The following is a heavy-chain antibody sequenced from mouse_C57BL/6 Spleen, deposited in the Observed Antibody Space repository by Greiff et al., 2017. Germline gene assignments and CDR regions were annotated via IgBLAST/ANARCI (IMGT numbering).Heavy chain of an antibody. V-gene: IGHV1-82*01. CDR1: GYAFSSSW. Sequence: VQLQQSGPELVKPGASVKISCKASGYAFSSSWMNWVKQRPGKGLEWIGRIYPGDGDTNYNGKFKGKATLTADKSSSPAYMQLSSLTSEDSAVYFCARRDDTGMDYWGQGTSVTVSS. CDR2: IYPGDGDT. D-gene: IGHD4-1*01. CDR3: ARRDDTGMDY. J-gene: IGHJ4*01.